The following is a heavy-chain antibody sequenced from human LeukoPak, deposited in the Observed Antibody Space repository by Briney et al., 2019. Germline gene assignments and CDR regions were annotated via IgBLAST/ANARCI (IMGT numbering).Heavy chain of an antibody. CDR2: IYYSGST. CDR1: GGSISSGGYY. V-gene: IGHV4-31*03. D-gene: IGHD3-22*01. CDR3: ARDREYDSSGYYYRAGLFDI. Sequence: SQTLSLTCTVSGGSISSGGYYWSGIRQHPGKGLEWIGYIYYSGSTFYNPYLKSRVTISVDTSKNQFSLKLSSVTAADTAVYYCARDREYDSSGYYYRAGLFDIWGQGTMVTVSS. J-gene: IGHJ3*02.